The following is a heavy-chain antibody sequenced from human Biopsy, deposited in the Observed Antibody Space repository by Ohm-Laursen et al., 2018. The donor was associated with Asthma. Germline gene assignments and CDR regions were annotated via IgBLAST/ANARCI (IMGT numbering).Heavy chain of an antibody. V-gene: IGHV3-30*18. CDR1: GFSFSNFA. CDR2: ISKDASTQ. CDR3: VKDGTDDAFDI. D-gene: IGHD1-1*01. J-gene: IGHJ3*02. Sequence: SLRLSCTASGFSFSNFAIHWVRQAPGKGLEWVGVISKDASTQDYADSVKGRFTMARDNSKNTLDLQMNSLREEDTAVYYCVKDGTDDAFDIWGQGTVVSVSS.